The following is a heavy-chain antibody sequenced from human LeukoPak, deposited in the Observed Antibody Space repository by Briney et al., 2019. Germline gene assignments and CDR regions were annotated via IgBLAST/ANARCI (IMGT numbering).Heavy chain of an antibody. CDR1: GFTFSDYY. CDR3: ASRIAARPIDY. J-gene: IGHJ4*02. Sequence: GGSLRLSCAASGFTFSDYYMSWIRQAPGKGLEWVSYISTSGSTIYYADSVKGRFTTSRDNAKNSLYLQMNSLRAEDTAVYYCASRIAARPIDYWGQGTLVTVSS. V-gene: IGHV3-11*04. CDR2: ISTSGSTI. D-gene: IGHD6-6*01.